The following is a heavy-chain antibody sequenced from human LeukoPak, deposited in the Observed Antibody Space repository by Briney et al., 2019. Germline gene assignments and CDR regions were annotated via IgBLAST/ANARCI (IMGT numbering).Heavy chain of an antibody. Sequence: ASVKVSCKASGGTFSSYAISWVRQAPGQGLEWMGGIIPIFGTANYAQKFQGRVTITADESTSTAYMELSSLRSEDTAAYYCARTIAANYYYYMDVWGKGTTVTVSS. CDR1: GGTFSSYA. J-gene: IGHJ6*03. CDR2: IIPIFGTA. CDR3: ARTIAANYYYYMDV. D-gene: IGHD6-6*01. V-gene: IGHV1-69*13.